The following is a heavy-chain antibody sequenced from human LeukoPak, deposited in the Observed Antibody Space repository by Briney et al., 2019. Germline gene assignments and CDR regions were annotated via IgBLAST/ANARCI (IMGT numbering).Heavy chain of an antibody. CDR2: ISAYTGNT. CDR1: GYSFSSFG. V-gene: IGHV1-18*01. D-gene: IGHD1-26*01. J-gene: IGHJ4*02. Sequence: ASVTVPFTASGYSFSSFGISWVRQAPGQGLEWMGWISAYTGNTNYAQKFQGRVTMTTDASTSTAYMELRSLRSDDTAVYYCARAGIVGTTTCYYWGQGTLVTVSS. CDR3: ARAGIVGTTTCYY.